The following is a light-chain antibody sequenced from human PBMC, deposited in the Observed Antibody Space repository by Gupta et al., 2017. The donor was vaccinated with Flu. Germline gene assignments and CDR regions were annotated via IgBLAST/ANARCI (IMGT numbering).Light chain of an antibody. Sequence: QSPGTLSLSPGERATLSCRASQSVSSSYLAGYQQKPGQAPRLLIYGASSRATGIPDRFSGSGSGTDFTLTISRLEPEDFAVYYCQQYGSLFGPGTKVDIK. CDR2: GAS. V-gene: IGKV3-20*01. J-gene: IGKJ3*01. CDR3: QQYGSL. CDR1: QSVSSSY.